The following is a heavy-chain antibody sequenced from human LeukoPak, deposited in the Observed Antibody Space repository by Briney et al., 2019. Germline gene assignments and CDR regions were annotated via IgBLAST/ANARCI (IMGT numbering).Heavy chain of an antibody. CDR2: INHSGST. V-gene: IGHV4-34*01. Sequence: PSETLSLTCAVCGGSFSGYYWSWIRQPPGKGLEWIGEINHSGSTNYNPSLKSRVTISVDTSKNQFSLKLSSVTAADTAVYYCARGFPEYSSWGQGTLVTVSS. J-gene: IGHJ4*02. CDR1: GGSFSGYY. CDR3: ARGFPEYSS. D-gene: IGHD6-6*01.